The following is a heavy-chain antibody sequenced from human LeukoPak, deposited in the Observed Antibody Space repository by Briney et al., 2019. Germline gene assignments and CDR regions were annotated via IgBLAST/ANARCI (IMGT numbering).Heavy chain of an antibody. CDR3: ARVRSDYDSSGVFDY. CDR1: GYTFTSYA. J-gene: IGHJ4*02. CDR2: INAGNGNT. V-gene: IGHV1-3*01. D-gene: IGHD3-22*01. Sequence: GASVKVSCKASGYTFTSYAMHWVRQAPGQRLEWMGWINAGNGNTKYSQKFQGRVTITADESTSTAYMELSSLRSEDTAVYYCARVRSDYDSSGVFDYWGQGTLVTVSS.